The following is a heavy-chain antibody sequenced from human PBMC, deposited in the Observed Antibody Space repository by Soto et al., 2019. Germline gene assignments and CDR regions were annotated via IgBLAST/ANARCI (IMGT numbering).Heavy chain of an antibody. CDR2: IYWNNER. J-gene: IGHJ5*02. V-gene: IGHV2-5*01. CDR1: GFSLSTSGLA. Sequence: FGPPLVHPTQTLTLPCAFSGFSLSTSGLAVGWFRQPPGKALEWLALIYWNNERRNSPSLKSRLTITKDTSKLQVVLTMTNMDPVDTATYSCAHLCGSGTYQIANNWFDPWGQGTLVTVSS. CDR3: AHLCGSGTYQIANNWFDP. D-gene: IGHD3-10*01.